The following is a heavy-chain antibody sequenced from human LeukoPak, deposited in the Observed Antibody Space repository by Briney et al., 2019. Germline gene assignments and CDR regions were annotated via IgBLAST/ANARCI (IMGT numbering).Heavy chain of an antibody. CDR1: GGSISSYY. D-gene: IGHD3-22*01. CDR3: ARLKGYYDTLGWFDP. V-gene: IGHV4-59*08. J-gene: IGHJ5*02. CDR2: IYYSGST. Sequence: SETLSLTCTVSGGSISSYYWSWIRQPPGKGLEWIGYIYYSGSTNYNPSLKSRVTISVDTSKNQFSLKLSSVTAADTAVYYCARLKGYYDTLGWFDPWGQGTLVTVSS.